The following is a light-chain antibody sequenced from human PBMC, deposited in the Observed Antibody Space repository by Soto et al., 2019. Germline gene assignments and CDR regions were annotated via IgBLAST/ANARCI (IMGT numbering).Light chain of an antibody. CDR2: DAS. CDR1: QSVGTF. J-gene: IGKJ4*01. Sequence: EIVLTQSPATLSLSPGERATLSCRASQSVGTFLAWYQHKPGQAPRLLIYDASNRATGVPARFSGSGSLTNFPLTISGLEPEDFAVFSWEQGRNWPPALIFGGGTRV. CDR3: EQGRNWPPALI. V-gene: IGKV3-11*01.